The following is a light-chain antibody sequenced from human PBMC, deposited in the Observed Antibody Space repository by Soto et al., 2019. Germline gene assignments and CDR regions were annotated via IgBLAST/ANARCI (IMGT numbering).Light chain of an antibody. Sequence: SVLTQPPSAAGTPAQRVTISCSGSSSNIGSNTVNWYQQLPGTAPKLLIYSNNQRPSGVPDRFSGSKSGTSASLAISGLQSEDEADYYCAAWDDSLNGYVFGTGTKV. J-gene: IGLJ1*01. V-gene: IGLV1-44*01. CDR2: SNN. CDR1: SSNIGSNT. CDR3: AAWDDSLNGYV.